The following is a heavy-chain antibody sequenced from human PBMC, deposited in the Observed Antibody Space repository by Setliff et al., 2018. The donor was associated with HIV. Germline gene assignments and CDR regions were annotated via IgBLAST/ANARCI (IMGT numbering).Heavy chain of an antibody. J-gene: IGHJ4*02. V-gene: IGHV4-31*03. CDR2: IYYSGSS. D-gene: IGHD3-9*01. CDR3: VRNSFDYVEEE. CDR1: GDSVNSYNYY. Sequence: SETLSLTCKVSGDSVNSYNYYWSWIRQHPGKGLEWIGYIYYSGSSYYNPSVRSRVIMSLDTSENHFSLKLSPVTAADTAVYYCVRNSFDYVEEEWGQGTQVTVSS.